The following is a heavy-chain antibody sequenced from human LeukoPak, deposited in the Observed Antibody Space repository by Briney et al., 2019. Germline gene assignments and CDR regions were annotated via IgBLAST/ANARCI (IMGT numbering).Heavy chain of an antibody. D-gene: IGHD2-15*01. CDR3: ARAVGPFDY. CDR1: GFTFSSYW. CDR2: IWSDGSNK. J-gene: IGHJ4*02. Sequence: GGSLRLSCAASGFTFSSYWMHWVRQAPGKGLEWVSVIWSDGSNKYYADSVKGRFTISRDNFMNTLYLQMNSLRVEDTAVYYCARAVGPFDYWGQGTLVTVSS. V-gene: IGHV3-33*08.